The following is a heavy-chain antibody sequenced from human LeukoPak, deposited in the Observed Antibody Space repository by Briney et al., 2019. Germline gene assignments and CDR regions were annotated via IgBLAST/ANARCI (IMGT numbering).Heavy chain of an antibody. CDR2: IYYSGST. CDR3: ARAGIGCSSTSCRFDP. Sequence: TSETLSLTCTVSGGSISSYYWSWIRQPPGKGLEWIGYIYYSGSTNYNPSLKSRVTISVDTSKNQFSLKLSSVTAADTAVYYCARAGIGCSSTSCRFDPWGQGTLVTVSS. D-gene: IGHD2-2*01. J-gene: IGHJ5*02. CDR1: GGSISSYY. V-gene: IGHV4-59*01.